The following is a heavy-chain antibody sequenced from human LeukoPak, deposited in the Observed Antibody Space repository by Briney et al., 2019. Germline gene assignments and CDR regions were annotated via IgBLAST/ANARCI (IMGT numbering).Heavy chain of an antibody. Sequence: GRSLGLSCAASGFTFSSYGMHWVRQAPGKGLEWVAVIWYDGSNKYYADSVKGRFTISRDNSKNTLYLQMNSLRAEDTAVYYCAREQIEYSSSPTDYWGQGTLVTVSS. V-gene: IGHV3-33*01. CDR2: IWYDGSNK. D-gene: IGHD6-6*01. CDR3: AREQIEYSSSPTDY. J-gene: IGHJ4*02. CDR1: GFTFSSYG.